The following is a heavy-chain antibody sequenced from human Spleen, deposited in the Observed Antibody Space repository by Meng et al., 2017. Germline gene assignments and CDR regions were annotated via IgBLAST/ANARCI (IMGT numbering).Heavy chain of an antibody. D-gene: IGHD4-23*01. J-gene: IGHJ4*02. CDR1: GYTFTSYD. V-gene: IGHV1-8*01. CDR3: AKDQSNGGNSFVDY. CDR2: MNPNSGDT. Sequence: ASVKVSCKASGYTFTSYDINWVRQATGQGLEWMGWMNPNSGDTGYAQKFQGRVTMTRNTSISTAYMELNSLRAEDTAVYYCAKDQSNGGNSFVDYWGQGTLVTVSS.